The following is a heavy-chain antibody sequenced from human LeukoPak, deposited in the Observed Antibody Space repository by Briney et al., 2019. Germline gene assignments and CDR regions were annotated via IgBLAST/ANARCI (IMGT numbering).Heavy chain of an antibody. CDR1: GFTFSSYG. D-gene: IGHD6-19*01. Sequence: GGSLRLSCAASGFTFSSYGMHWVRQAPGKGLEWVAVISYDGSNKYYADSVKGRFTISRDNSKNTLYLQMNSLRAEDTAVYYSAKDLGSSGWPKGFDYWGQGTLVTVSS. V-gene: IGHV3-30*18. J-gene: IGHJ4*02. CDR3: AKDLGSSGWPKGFDY. CDR2: ISYDGSNK.